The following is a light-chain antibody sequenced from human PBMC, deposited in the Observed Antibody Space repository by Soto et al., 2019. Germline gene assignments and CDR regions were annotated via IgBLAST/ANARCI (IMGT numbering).Light chain of an antibody. J-gene: IGKJ4*01. CDR1: QYISPW. Sequence: IQMSQSPSSVSASVGARVTLPXRASQYISPWVAWDQQHPGXPPKXXXYAXSSLESGVPSRLSGSGSGTDFALPITSLQAEDFANYYCQQLRMDPSTFGGGTKVDI. CDR2: AXS. CDR3: QQLRMDPST. V-gene: IGKV1-12*01.